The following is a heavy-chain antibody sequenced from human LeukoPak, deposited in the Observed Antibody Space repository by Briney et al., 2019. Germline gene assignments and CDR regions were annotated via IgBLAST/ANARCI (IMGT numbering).Heavy chain of an antibody. CDR2: ISSNGGST. CDR1: GFTFSSYA. J-gene: IGHJ6*03. V-gene: IGHV3-64*01. D-gene: IGHD3-3*01. CDR3: ARDHRDFWSVSYGSLMYYYYYMDV. Sequence: PGGSLRLSCAASGFTFSSYAMHWVHQAPGKGLEYVSAISSNGGSTYYANSVKGRFTISRDNSKNTLYLQMGSLRAEDMAVYYCARDHRDFWSVSYGSLMYYYYYMDVWGKGTTVTVSS.